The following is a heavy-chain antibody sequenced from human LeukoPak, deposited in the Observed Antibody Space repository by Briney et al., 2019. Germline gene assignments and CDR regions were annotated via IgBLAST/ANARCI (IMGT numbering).Heavy chain of an antibody. J-gene: IGHJ6*02. CDR2: INHSGST. CDR1: GGSLSGYY. CDR3: ARVNYYGMDV. Sequence: LLLRCAVYGGSLSGYYWSWIRQPPGKGLEWIGEINHSGSTNYNPSLKSRVTISVDTSKNQFSLKLSSVTAADTAVYYCARVNYYGMDVWGQGTTVTVSS. V-gene: IGHV4-34*01.